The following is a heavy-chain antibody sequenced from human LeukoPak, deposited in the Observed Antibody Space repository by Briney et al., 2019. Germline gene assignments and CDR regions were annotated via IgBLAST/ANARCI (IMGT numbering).Heavy chain of an antibody. V-gene: IGHV3-7*01. CDR2: IKKDGSEK. Sequence: GGSLRLSCAASGFTFSSYWMSWVRQAPGRGLEWVANIKKDGSEKYYVDSVKGRFTISRDNAKTSLYLQMNSLRAEDTAVYYCARHLSGITGYTYGRGIDYWGQGTLVTVSS. D-gene: IGHD5-18*01. CDR1: GFTFSSYW. J-gene: IGHJ4*02. CDR3: ARHLSGITGYTYGRGIDY.